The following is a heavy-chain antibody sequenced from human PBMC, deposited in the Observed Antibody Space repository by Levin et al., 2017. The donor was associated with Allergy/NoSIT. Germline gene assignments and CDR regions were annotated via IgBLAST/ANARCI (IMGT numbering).Heavy chain of an antibody. CDR3: ARRGSSSWYGY. CDR2: IYYSGST. J-gene: IGHJ4*02. Sequence: PSETLSLTCTVSGDSISSYYWSWIRQPPGKGLEWIGYIYYSGSTNYNPSLKSRVTMSVDMSKNQFSLKVRSVTAADTAVYYCARRGSSSWYGYWGQGTLVTVSS. V-gene: IGHV4-59*01. D-gene: IGHD6-13*01. CDR1: GDSISSYY.